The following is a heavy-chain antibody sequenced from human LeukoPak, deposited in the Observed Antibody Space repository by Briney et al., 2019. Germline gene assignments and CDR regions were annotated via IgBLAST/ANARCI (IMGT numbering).Heavy chain of an antibody. CDR2: ISYDGSNK. J-gene: IGHJ5*02. D-gene: IGHD1-26*01. CDR3: AKEGIVGATEGINWFDP. CDR1: GFTFSSYG. V-gene: IGHV3-30*18. Sequence: GGSLRLSCAASGFTFSSYGMHWVRQAPGKGLEWVAVISYDGSNKYYADSVKGRFTISRDNSKNTLYLQMNSLRAEDTAVYYCAKEGIVGATEGINWFDPWGQGTLVTVSS.